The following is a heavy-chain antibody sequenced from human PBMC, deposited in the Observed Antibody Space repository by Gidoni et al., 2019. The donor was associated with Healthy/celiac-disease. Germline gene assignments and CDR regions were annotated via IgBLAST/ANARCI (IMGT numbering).Heavy chain of an antibody. CDR1: GGTFSSYA. J-gene: IGHJ6*02. CDR2: TIPIFGTA. CDR3: ARRSYYDFWSGYYQHYYGMDV. Sequence: QVQLVQSGAEVKKPGSSVKVSCQASGGTFSSYATSWGRQAPGQGLEWMGGTIPIFGTANYAQKFQGRVTITADESTSTADMELSSLGSEDTAVYYCARRSYYDFWSGYYQHYYGMDVWGQGTTVTVSS. V-gene: IGHV1-69*01. D-gene: IGHD3-3*01.